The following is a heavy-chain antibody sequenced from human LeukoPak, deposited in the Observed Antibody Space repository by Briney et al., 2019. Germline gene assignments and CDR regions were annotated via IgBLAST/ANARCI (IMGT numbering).Heavy chain of an antibody. CDR1: GYTFTSYA. D-gene: IGHD1-26*01. V-gene: IGHV1-3*01. Sequence: GASVKVSCKASGYTFTSYAMHWVRQAPGQRLEWMGWINAGNGDTKYSQKFQGRVTITRDTSASTAYMELSSLRSEDTAVYYCARHPGWELRNFDYWGQGTLVTVSS. CDR3: ARHPGWELRNFDY. CDR2: INAGNGDT. J-gene: IGHJ4*02.